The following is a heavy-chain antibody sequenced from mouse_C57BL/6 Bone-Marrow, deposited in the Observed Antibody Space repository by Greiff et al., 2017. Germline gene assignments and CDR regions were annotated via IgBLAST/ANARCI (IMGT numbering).Heavy chain of an antibody. V-gene: IGHV1-72*01. D-gene: IGHD2-5*01. CDR1: GYTFTSYW. Sequence: QVQLQQPGAELVKPGASVKLSCKASGYTFTSYWMHWVKQRPGRGLEWIGRIDPNSGGTKYNEKFKSKATLTVDKPSSTAYMQLSSLTSEDSAVYYCARDSDSNYYYAMDYWGQGTSVTVSS. CDR2: IDPNSGGT. CDR3: ARDSDSNYYYAMDY. J-gene: IGHJ4*01.